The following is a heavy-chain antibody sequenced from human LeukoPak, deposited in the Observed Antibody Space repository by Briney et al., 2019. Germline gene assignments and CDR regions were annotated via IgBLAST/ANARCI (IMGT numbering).Heavy chain of an antibody. J-gene: IGHJ4*02. D-gene: IGHD3-22*01. V-gene: IGHV4-59*08. CDR1: GGSISGYY. CDR2: IYYSGTT. CDR3: ARLHYDSSGYYYFDY. Sequence: SETLSLTCTVPGGSISGYYWSWIRQPPGKGLEWIGYIYYSGTTKYNPSLKSRVTMSVDTSKNQFSLNLSSVTAADTAVYYCARLHYDSSGYYYFDYWGQGTLVTVSS.